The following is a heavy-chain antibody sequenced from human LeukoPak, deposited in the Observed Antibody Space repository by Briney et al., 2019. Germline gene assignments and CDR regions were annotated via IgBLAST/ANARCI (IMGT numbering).Heavy chain of an antibody. Sequence: PGGSLRLSCAASGFTFSSYGMHWVRQAPGKGLEWAAVISYDGSMKYYADSVKGRFTISRDNSKNTLLLQMNSLRAEDTAVYYCARAGGDYDRTHFDYWGQGTLVTVSS. CDR2: ISYDGSMK. J-gene: IGHJ4*02. CDR1: GFTFSSYG. CDR3: ARAGGDYDRTHFDY. D-gene: IGHD4-17*01. V-gene: IGHV3-30*03.